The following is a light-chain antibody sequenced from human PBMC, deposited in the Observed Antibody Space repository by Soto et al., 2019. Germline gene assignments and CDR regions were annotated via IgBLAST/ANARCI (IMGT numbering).Light chain of an antibody. CDR2: DVS. CDR1: SSDIGRYNY. J-gene: IGLJ2*01. V-gene: IGLV2-14*03. Sequence: QSALTQPASVSGSPGQSITITCTGTSSDIGRYNYVSWYQQHPGKAPQLMIYDVSNRPSGVSNRFSGSKSGNTASLTISGLQAADEADYYCGSYTSSSRVFGGGTKVTVL. CDR3: GSYTSSSRV.